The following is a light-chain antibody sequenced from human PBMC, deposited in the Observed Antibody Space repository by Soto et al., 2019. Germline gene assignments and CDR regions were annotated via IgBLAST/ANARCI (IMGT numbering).Light chain of an antibody. J-gene: IGKJ1*01. CDR1: NNW. Sequence: NNWIAWYQQKPGKAPKFLIYDASTLESGVPSRFSGSGFGTEFSLTIGCLKTDDFVSYDWQHMRTFGQGTKV. CDR3: QHMRT. V-gene: IGKV1-5*01. CDR2: DAS.